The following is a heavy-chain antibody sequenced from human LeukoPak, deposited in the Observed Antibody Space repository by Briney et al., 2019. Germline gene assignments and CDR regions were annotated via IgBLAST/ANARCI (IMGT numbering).Heavy chain of an antibody. V-gene: IGHV3-23*01. CDR1: GFTFSTYA. D-gene: IGHD3-9*01. J-gene: IGHJ4*02. Sequence: PGGSLRLSCAASGFTFSTYAMTWVRQAPGKGLEWVSAIRGNGGATYYADSVKGRFTISRDNSKNTLYLQMNSLRAEDTAVYYCEKDHYDILTGPYDNWGQGTLVTVSS. CDR2: IRGNGGAT. CDR3: EKDHYDILTGPYDN.